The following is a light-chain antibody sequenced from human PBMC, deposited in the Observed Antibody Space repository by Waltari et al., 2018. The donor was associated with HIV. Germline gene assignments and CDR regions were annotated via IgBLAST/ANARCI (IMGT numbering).Light chain of an antibody. V-gene: IGLV1-47*01. Sequence: QSVLTQPPSASGTPGQRVTFSCSGGSSNIGSNSVYWYQQVPGTAPKPLIYKDNKRPSGVPDRCSASKSGTSASLAISGLRSEDEADYYCAAWDGSLRGLVFGGGTKLTVL. CDR2: KDN. CDR1: SSNIGSNS. J-gene: IGLJ2*01. CDR3: AAWDGSLRGLV.